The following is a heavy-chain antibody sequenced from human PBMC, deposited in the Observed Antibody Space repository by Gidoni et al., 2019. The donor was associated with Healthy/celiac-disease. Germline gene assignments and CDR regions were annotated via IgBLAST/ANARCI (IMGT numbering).Heavy chain of an antibody. CDR3: ARDSPAYYYYYYMDV. CDR2: IWYDGSNK. CDR1: GFTFSSYG. J-gene: IGHJ6*03. V-gene: IGHV3-33*08. Sequence: QVQLVESGGGGVEPGRSLRLCCAAAGFTFSSYGMHWVGQDPGKGLEWVAVIWYDGSNKYYADSVKGRFTSSRDNSKNTLYLQMNSLRAEDTAVYYCARDSPAYYYYYYMDVWGKGTTVTVSS.